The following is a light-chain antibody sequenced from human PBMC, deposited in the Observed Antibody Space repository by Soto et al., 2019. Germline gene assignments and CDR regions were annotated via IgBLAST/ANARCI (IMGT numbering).Light chain of an antibody. CDR3: QQYTSYSRA. J-gene: IGKJ1*01. V-gene: IGKV1-5*01. CDR1: QSVSNW. CDR2: DAS. Sequence: DIQMTQSPSTLSAYVGDRVTITCRASQSVSNWLAWYQQKPGKAPKLLIYDASNLGSGVPSRFSGSGSGTDFTLTISGLQPDDFTTYYCQQYTSYSRAFGQGTKVDIK.